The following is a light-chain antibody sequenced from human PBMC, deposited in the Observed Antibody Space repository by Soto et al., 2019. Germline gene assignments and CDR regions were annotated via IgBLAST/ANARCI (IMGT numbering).Light chain of an antibody. V-gene: IGKV1-39*01. J-gene: IGKJ1*01. CDR1: QSISSY. CDR3: QQYNTYWT. Sequence: DIQMTQSPSSLSASVGARVPITCRASQSISSYLNWYQQKPGKAPKLLIYAASSLQSGVPSRSSGSGSGTDFTLTISSLQPDDFATYYCQQYNTYWTFGQGTKVDIK. CDR2: AAS.